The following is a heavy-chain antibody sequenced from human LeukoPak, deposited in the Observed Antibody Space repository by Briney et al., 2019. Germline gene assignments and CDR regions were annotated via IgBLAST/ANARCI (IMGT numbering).Heavy chain of an antibody. CDR2: INPNSGGT. V-gene: IGHV1-2*02. CDR1: GYSFTGYY. Sequence: ASVKVSFKASGYSFTGYYIHWVRQAPGQGLEWMGWINPNSGGTNYAQKFQGRVTMTRDTSIGAAYMEVRRLRYDDSAEYYCARCEGTWFEELSHYYYGMDVWGQGTTVTVSS. D-gene: IGHD3-10*01. CDR3: ARCEGTWFEELSHYYYGMDV. J-gene: IGHJ6*02.